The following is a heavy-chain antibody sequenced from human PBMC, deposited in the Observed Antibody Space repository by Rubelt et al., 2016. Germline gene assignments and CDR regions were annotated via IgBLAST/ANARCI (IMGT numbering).Heavy chain of an antibody. CDR1: GDSISSSRYY. CDR3: ARDRSTGSSSD. V-gene: IGHV4-39*07. Sequence: QVQLQESGPGLVKPSETLSLTCTVSGDSISSSRYYWDWIRQPPGKGLEWIGSIYYVGGTYYNPSLKRRVTISIDTSKNQFSLKLNSVTAADTAVYYCARDRSTGSSSDWGQGTLITVSS. J-gene: IGHJ4*02. D-gene: IGHD6-6*01. CDR2: IYYVGGT.